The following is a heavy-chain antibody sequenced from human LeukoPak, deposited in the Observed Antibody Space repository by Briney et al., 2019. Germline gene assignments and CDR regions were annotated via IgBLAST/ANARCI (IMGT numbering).Heavy chain of an antibody. CDR3: ASMTTYCGGDCYFFDY. CDR2: ISGGGSAI. CDR1: GFPFSTYS. V-gene: IGHV3-48*01. D-gene: IGHD2-21*02. Sequence: GGSLRLSCAASGFPFSTYSMNWVRQAPGRGLEWLAYISGGGSAIYYADSVKGRFTISRDNAQNSVSLRMNSLRAEDTAVYYCASMTTYCGGDCYFFDYWGQGTLVTVSS. J-gene: IGHJ4*02.